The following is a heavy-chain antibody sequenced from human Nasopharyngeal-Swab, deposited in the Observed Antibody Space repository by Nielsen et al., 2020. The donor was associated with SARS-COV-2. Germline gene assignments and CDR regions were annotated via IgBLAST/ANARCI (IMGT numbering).Heavy chain of an antibody. V-gene: IGHV1-69*06. CDR1: GGTFSSYA. D-gene: IGHD2-15*01. Sequence: SVKVSCKASGGTFSSYAISWVCQAHGQGLEWMGGIIPIFGTANYAQKFQGRVTITADKYTSTAYMELSSLRSEDTAVYYCAREKGYCSGGSCYNWFDPWGQGTLVTVSS. CDR3: AREKGYCSGGSCYNWFDP. J-gene: IGHJ5*02. CDR2: IIPIFGTA.